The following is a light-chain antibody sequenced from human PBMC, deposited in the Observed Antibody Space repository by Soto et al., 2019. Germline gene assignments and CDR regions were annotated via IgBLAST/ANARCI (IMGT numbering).Light chain of an antibody. CDR3: CSYAGSSFYV. Sequence: HSALTHPSSRSRVPGQASPISLTGNSSYVGSYNLVSWYQQHPGKAPKLMIYEVSKRPSGVSNRFSGSKSGNTASLTISGLQAEDEADYYCCSYAGSSFYVFGTGTKVTVL. V-gene: IGLV2-23*02. J-gene: IGLJ1*01. CDR1: SSYVGSYNL. CDR2: EVS.